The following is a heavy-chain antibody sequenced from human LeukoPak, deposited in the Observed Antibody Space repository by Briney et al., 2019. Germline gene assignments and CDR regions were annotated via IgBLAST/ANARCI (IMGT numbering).Heavy chain of an antibody. J-gene: IGHJ6*02. D-gene: IGHD2-2*01. CDR1: GGTFSSYA. Sequence: SVKVPCKASGGTFSSYAISWVRQAPGQGPEWMGGIIPIFGTANYAQKFQGRVTITADESTSTAYMELSSLRSEDTAVYYCASPNCSSTSCYYYYYYGMDVWGQGTTVTVSS. CDR2: IIPIFGTA. CDR3: ASPNCSSTSCYYYYYYGMDV. V-gene: IGHV1-69*13.